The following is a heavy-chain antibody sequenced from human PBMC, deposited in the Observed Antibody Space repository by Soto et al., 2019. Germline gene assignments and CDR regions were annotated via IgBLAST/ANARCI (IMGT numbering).Heavy chain of an antibody. V-gene: IGHV3-23*01. Sequence: GGSLRLSCAASGFTFSSYAMSWVRQAPGKGLEWVSAISGSGGSTYYADSVKGRFTISRDNSKNTLYLQMNSLRAEDRAVYYCAKSPDGYNLAYFDYWGPGTLVTVSS. CDR3: AKSPDGYNLAYFDY. D-gene: IGHD5-12*01. CDR2: ISGSGGST. J-gene: IGHJ4*02. CDR1: GFTFSSYA.